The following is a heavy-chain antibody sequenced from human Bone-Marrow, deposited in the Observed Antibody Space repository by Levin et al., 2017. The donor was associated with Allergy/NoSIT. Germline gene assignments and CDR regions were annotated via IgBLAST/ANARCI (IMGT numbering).Heavy chain of an antibody. D-gene: IGHD5-24*01. V-gene: IGHV1-69*06. Sequence: GASVKVSCKSSGDTFTNYAISWVRQAPGQGLEWVGGIIPIFDSAHYAQKFQGRVTITADKSTSTAYMELSSLRSEDTAVYYCARHAVEMAASLLGEYFQYWGQGTLVTVSS. CDR1: GDTFTNYA. CDR3: ARHAVEMAASLLGEYFQY. CDR2: IIPIFDSA. J-gene: IGHJ1*01.